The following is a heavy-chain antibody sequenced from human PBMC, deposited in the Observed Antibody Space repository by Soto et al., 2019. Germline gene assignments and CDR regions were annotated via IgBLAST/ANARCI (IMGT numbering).Heavy chain of an antibody. CDR3: ARREIQGPIDY. Sequence: SESLSPTSHNSCFSIVNSNWWGWIRQPPGKGLEWIGYIYYSGTTYYNPSLKSRVTMSVDTSKNQFSLKLTSVTAVDTAVYYCARREIQGPIDYWGQG. CDR2: IYYSGTT. V-gene: IGHV4-28*01. J-gene: IGHJ4*02. CDR1: CFSIVNSNW. D-gene: IGHD1-26*01.